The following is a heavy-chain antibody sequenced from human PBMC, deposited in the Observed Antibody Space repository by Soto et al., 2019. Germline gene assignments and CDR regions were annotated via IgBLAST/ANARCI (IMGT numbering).Heavy chain of an antibody. V-gene: IGHV2-5*02. Sequence: SGPTLVNPTQTLTLTCTFSGFSLSTSGVGVGWIRQPPGKALEWLALIYWDDDKRYSPSLKSRLTITKDTSKNQVVLTMTNMDPVDTATYYCAHSPGYSSSFAYWGQGTLVTVSS. D-gene: IGHD6-13*01. CDR1: GFSLSTSGVG. CDR3: AHSPGYSSSFAY. CDR2: IYWDDDK. J-gene: IGHJ4*02.